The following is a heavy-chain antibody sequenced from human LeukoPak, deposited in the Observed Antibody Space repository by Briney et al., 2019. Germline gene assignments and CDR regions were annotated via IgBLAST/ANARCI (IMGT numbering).Heavy chain of an antibody. CDR3: ARAPPGYCSGGSCLYYYYGMDV. J-gene: IGHJ6*02. D-gene: IGHD2-15*01. Sequence: GGSLRLSCAASGFTVSSNYMSWVRQAPGKGLEWVSVIYSGGSTYYADSVKGRFTISRHNSKNTLYLQMNSLRAEDTAVYYCARAPPGYCSGGSCLYYYYGMDVWGQGTTVTVFS. CDR2: IYSGGST. V-gene: IGHV3-53*04. CDR1: GFTVSSNY.